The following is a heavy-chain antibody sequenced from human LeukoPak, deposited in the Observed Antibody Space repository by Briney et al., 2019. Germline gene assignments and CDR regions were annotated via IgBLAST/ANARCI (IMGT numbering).Heavy chain of an antibody. J-gene: IGHJ4*02. Sequence: PGGSLRLSCAASGFTFSDYYMSWIRQAPGKGLEWVSDISSSGSTIYYADSVKGRFTISRDNAKNSLYLQMNSLRAEDTAVYYCARAEDYYDSSGYLPPDYWGQGTLVTVSS. V-gene: IGHV3-11*01. CDR3: ARAEDYYDSSGYLPPDY. CDR1: GFTFSDYY. D-gene: IGHD3-22*01. CDR2: ISSSGSTI.